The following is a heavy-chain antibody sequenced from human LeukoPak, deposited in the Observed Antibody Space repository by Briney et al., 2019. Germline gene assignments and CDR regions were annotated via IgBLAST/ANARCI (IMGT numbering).Heavy chain of an antibody. CDR1: GFSFSAYA. CDR2: ITGPGEGT. Sequence: GGSLRLSCEASGFSFSAYALSWVRQAPGKGLEWVSAITGPGEGTWHADSVKGRFTTSRDNSQRTLYLLMNSLRVEDTAVYYCAKRIVGWYQIDYWGHGTLVTVSS. D-gene: IGHD6-19*01. V-gene: IGHV3-23*01. CDR3: AKRIVGWYQIDY. J-gene: IGHJ4*01.